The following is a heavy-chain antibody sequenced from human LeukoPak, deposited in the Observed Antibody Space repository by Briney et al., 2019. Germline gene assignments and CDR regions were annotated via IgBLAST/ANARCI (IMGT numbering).Heavy chain of an antibody. CDR1: GYTFTGYY. V-gene: IGHV1-2*04. CDR3: ARGKAAAGINAFDI. D-gene: IGHD6-13*01. CDR2: INPNSGGT. J-gene: IGHJ3*02. Sequence: ASVKVSCKASGYTFTGYYMHWVRQAPGQGLEWMGWINPNSGGTNYAQTFQGWVTMTRDTSISTAYMELSRLRSDDTAVYYCARGKAAAGINAFDIWGQGTMVTVSS.